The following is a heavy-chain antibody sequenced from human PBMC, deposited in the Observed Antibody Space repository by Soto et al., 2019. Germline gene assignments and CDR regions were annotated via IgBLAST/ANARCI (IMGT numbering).Heavy chain of an antibody. J-gene: IGHJ6*02. V-gene: IGHV5-51*01. D-gene: IGHD6-6*01. CDR1: GYSFTCYW. Sequence: GESLKISCKGSGYSFTCYWIGWVRQMPGKGLEWMGIIYPGDSDTGYSPSFQGQVTISADKSTSTAYLQWSSLKASDTAMYYCARNKGRSSRYYYGMDVWGQGTTVTVSS. CDR3: ARNKGRSSRYYYGMDV. CDR2: IYPGDSDT.